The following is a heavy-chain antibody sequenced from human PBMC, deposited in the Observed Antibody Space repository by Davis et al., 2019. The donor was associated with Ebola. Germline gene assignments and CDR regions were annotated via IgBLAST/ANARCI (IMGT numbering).Heavy chain of an antibody. V-gene: IGHV1-69*10. Sequence: SVKVSCKASGGTFSSYAISWVRQAPGQGLEWMGGIIPILGIANYAQKFQGRVTITADESTGTAYMELSSLRSEDTAVYYCARDRRDSPYYYYYYMDVWGKGTTVTVSS. D-gene: IGHD2-15*01. CDR2: IIPILGIA. CDR3: ARDRRDSPYYYYYYMDV. J-gene: IGHJ6*03. CDR1: GGTFSSYA.